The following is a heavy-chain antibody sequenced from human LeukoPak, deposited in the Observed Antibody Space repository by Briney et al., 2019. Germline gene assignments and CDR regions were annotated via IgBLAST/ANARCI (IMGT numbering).Heavy chain of an antibody. CDR3: ARDGGYSYGKKGCFEK. CDR1: GFTFSSYE. J-gene: IGHJ4*02. D-gene: IGHD5-18*01. CDR2: VSSSGSTK. V-gene: IGHV3-48*03. Sequence: GGSLRLSCAASGFTFSSYEMNWVRQAPGKGLEWVSYVSSSGSTKYYADSVKGRFTISRDNAKNSLYLQMNSLRAEDTAVYYCARDGGYSYGKKGCFEKWGQGTLVTVSS.